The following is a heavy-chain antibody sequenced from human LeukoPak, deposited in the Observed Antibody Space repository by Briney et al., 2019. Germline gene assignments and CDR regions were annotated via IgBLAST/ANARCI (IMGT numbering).Heavy chain of an antibody. D-gene: IGHD2-15*01. J-gene: IGHJ4*02. CDR2: ISASGGST. Sequence: GGSLRLSCAASGFTFGSHAMSWVRQAPGKGLEWVSTISASGGSTYNADSVKGRFTISRDNSKNTLYLQMNSLRAEDTAVYYCAKGVAGYDYWGQGTLVTVSS. V-gene: IGHV3-23*01. CDR3: AKGVAGYDY. CDR1: GFTFGSHA.